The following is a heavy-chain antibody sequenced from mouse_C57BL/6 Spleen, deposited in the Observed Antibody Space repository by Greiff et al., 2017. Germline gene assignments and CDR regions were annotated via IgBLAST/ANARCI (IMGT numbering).Heavy chain of an antibody. CDR2: IDPSDSET. Sequence: QVQLQQPGAALVRPGSSVKLSCKASGYTFTSYWMHWVKQRPIQGLEWIGNIDPSDSETHYNQKFKDKATLTVDKSSSTAYMQLSSLTSEDSAVYYCARRSNPYYYAMDYWGQGTSVTVSS. J-gene: IGHJ4*01. CDR3: ARRSNPYYYAMDY. V-gene: IGHV1-52*01. D-gene: IGHD2-5*01. CDR1: GYTFTSYW.